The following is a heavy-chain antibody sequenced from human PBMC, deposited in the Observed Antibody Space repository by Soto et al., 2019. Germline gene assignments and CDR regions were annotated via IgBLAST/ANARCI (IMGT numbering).Heavy chain of an antibody. CDR1: GFTFSSYA. Sequence: HPGGSLRLSCAASGFTFSSYAMSWVRQAPGKGLEWVSAISGSGGSTYYADSVKGRFTISRDNSKNTLYLQMNSLRAEDTAVYYCARGVGADYYYYGMDVWGQGTTVTVSS. CDR2: ISGSGGST. V-gene: IGHV3-23*01. D-gene: IGHD3-10*01. CDR3: ARGVGADYYYYGMDV. J-gene: IGHJ6*02.